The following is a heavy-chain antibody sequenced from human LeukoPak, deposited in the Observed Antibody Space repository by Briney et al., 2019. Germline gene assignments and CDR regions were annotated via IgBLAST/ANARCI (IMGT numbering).Heavy chain of an antibody. D-gene: IGHD5-18*01. Sequence: GRPLRLSCAASGFTFSSYAMHWVRQAPGKGLEWVAVISYDGSNKYYADSVKGRFTISRDNSKNTLYLQMNSLRAEDTAVYYCARDPFWGIQLWLMAYYYYYMDVWGKGTTVTVSS. V-gene: IGHV3-30-3*01. CDR1: GFTFSSYA. CDR3: ARDPFWGIQLWLMAYYYYYMDV. J-gene: IGHJ6*03. CDR2: ISYDGSNK.